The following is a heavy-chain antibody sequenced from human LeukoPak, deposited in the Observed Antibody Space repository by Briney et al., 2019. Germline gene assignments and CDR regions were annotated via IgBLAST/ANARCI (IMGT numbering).Heavy chain of an antibody. CDR3: ARYSDHGLDV. J-gene: IGHJ6*02. CDR1: GASINNYY. V-gene: IGHV4-59*12. CDR2: VYYTGST. Sequence: SETLSLTCSVSGASINNYYWNCIRQPPGKGLEWIGYVYYTGSTNHNPSLKSRLTLSLDTSKNQLSLRLSSVTAADTAVYYCARYSDHGLDVWGQGATVTVSS.